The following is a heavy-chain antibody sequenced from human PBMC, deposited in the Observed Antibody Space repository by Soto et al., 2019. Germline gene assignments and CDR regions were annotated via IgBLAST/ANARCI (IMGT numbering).Heavy chain of an antibody. Sequence: GGSLRLSCAASGFTFSSYDMHWVRQATGKGLEWVSAIGTAGDTYYPGSVKGRFTISRENAKNSLYLQMNSLRAGDTAVYYCARDRWGVGFDYWGQGTLVTVSS. CDR2: IGTAGDT. J-gene: IGHJ4*02. D-gene: IGHD3-16*01. CDR3: ARDRWGVGFDY. V-gene: IGHV3-13*01. CDR1: GFTFSSYD.